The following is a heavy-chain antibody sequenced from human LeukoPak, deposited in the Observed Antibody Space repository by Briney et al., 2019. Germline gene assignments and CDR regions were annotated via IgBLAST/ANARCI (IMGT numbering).Heavy chain of an antibody. CDR2: INHGGST. CDR3: ARGRDIVVVPAAIALWY. V-gene: IGHV4-34*01. CDR1: GGSFSGYY. D-gene: IGHD2-2*01. Sequence: SETLSLTCAVYGGSFSGYYWSWIRQPPGKGLEWIGEINHGGSTNYNPSLKSRVTISVDTSKNQFSLKLSSVTAADTAVYYCARGRDIVVVPAAIALWYWGQGTLVTVSS. J-gene: IGHJ4*02.